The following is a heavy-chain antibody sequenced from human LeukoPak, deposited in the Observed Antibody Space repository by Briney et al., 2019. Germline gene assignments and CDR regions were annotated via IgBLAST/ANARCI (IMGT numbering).Heavy chain of an antibody. CDR2: ISSSSSYI. J-gene: IGHJ4*02. CDR1: GFTFISYS. D-gene: IGHD6-13*01. V-gene: IGHV3-21*01. Sequence: GGSLRLSCAASGFTFISYSMNWVRQAPGKGLEWGSSISSSSSYIYYADSVKGRFTISRDNAKNSLYLQMNSLRAEDTAVYYCARSQYSSSSPSDYWGQGTLVTVSS. CDR3: ARSQYSSSSPSDY.